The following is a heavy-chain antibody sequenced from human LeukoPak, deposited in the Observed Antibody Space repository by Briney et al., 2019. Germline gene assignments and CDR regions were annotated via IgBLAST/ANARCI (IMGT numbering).Heavy chain of an antibody. CDR1: GFTYTTYW. Sequence: GGSLRLSCATSGFTYTTYWMNWVRQAPGKGLEWVAVISYDGSNKYYADSVKGRFTISRDNSKNTLYLQMNSLRAEDTAVYYCASIAALDYWGQGTLVTVSS. V-gene: IGHV3-30-3*01. CDR2: ISYDGSNK. J-gene: IGHJ4*02. CDR3: ASIAALDY. D-gene: IGHD6-6*01.